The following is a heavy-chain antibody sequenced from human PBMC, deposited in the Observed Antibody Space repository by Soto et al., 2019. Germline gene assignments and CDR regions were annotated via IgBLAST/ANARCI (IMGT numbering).Heavy chain of an antibody. CDR1: GDSMRGYHFY. D-gene: IGHD6-25*01. CDR3: AYGSSSAWIDY. J-gene: IGHJ4*02. V-gene: IGHV4-39*01. Sequence: PSETLSLTCXVSGDSMRGYHFYWGWIRQAPGKGLEWIGSAYFSGGNTYYSPSLKSRVSISVDTSKNEFSLRLTSLTAAETAVYFCAYGSSSAWIDYWGQGTLVTV. CDR2: AYFSGGNT.